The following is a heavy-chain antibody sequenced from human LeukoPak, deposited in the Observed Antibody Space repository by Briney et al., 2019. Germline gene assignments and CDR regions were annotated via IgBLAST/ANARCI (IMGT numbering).Heavy chain of an antibody. CDR2: MNPNSGNT. D-gene: IGHD3-3*01. Sequence: ASVKVSCKASGYTFTSYDINWVRQATGQGLEWMGWMNPNSGNTGYAQKFQGRVTITRNTSISTAYMELSSLKSDDTAVYYCASERRSGSHGDYWGQGTLVTVSS. CDR3: ASERRSGSHGDY. J-gene: IGHJ4*02. CDR1: GYTFTSYD. V-gene: IGHV1-8*03.